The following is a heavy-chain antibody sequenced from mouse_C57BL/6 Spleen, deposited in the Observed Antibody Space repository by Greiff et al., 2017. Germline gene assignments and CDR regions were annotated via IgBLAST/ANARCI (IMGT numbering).Heavy chain of an antibody. J-gene: IGHJ3*01. CDR2: INPGSGGT. CDR3: ARSSNYERFSCAY. CDR1: GYAFTNYL. Sequence: QVQLQQSGAELVRPGTSVKVSCKASGYAFTNYLIEWVQQRPGQGLEWIGVINPGSGGTNYNEKFKGKATLTADKSSSTAYMQLSSLTSEDSAVYFCARSSNYERFSCAYWGQGTLVTVSA. V-gene: IGHV1-54*01. D-gene: IGHD2-5*01.